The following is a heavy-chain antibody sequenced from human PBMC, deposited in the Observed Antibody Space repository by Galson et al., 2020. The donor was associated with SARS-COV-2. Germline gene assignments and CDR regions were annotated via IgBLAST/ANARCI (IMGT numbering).Heavy chain of an antibody. CDR2: VKSKTDGRTT. J-gene: IGHJ4*02. CDR3: TWTTVTLQWDF. Sequence: GGSLRLSCAASGFTFSNAWKSWVRQAPGKGLEWLGRVKSKTDGRTTDYAAPVKGRFIISRDDSKNTLYLQMDSLKTEDTAVYYCTWTTVTLQWDFWGQGTQVTVSS. CDR1: GFTFSNAW. D-gene: IGHD4-17*01. V-gene: IGHV3-15*01.